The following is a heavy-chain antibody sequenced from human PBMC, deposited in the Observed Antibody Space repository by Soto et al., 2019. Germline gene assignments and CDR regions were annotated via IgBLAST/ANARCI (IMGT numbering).Heavy chain of an antibody. D-gene: IGHD3-16*01. CDR2: ISYDGSNK. J-gene: IGHJ6*02. CDR1: GFTFSSYG. CDR3: AKVGGFEYNYYGRDV. V-gene: IGHV3-30*18. Sequence: QVQLVESGGGVVQPGRSLRLSCAASGFTFSSYGMHWVRQAPGKGLEWVAVISYDGSNKYYADSVKGRFTISRDNSKNTFYLKMNTLRAEDRVVYYCAKVGGFEYNYYGRDVGGQGPAVTVPS.